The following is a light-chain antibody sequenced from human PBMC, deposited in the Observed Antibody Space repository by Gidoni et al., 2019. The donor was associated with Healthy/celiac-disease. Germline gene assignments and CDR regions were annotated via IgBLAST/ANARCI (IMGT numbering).Light chain of an antibody. CDR3: QQYNNWPPGLT. V-gene: IGKV3-15*01. J-gene: IGKJ4*01. Sequence: EIVMPQSPATRSVSPGERATLSCRASQSVSSNLAWYQQKPGQAPRLLIYGASTRATGIPARFSGSGSGTEFTLTISSLQSEDFAVYYCQQYNNWPPGLTFGGGTKVEIK. CDR1: QSVSSN. CDR2: GAS.